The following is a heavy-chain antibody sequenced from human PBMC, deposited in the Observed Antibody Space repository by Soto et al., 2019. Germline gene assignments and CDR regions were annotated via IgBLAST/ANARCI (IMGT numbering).Heavy chain of an antibody. J-gene: IGHJ4*02. D-gene: IGHD3-22*01. CDR1: GFPFDDYA. CDR2: IHWNSGGM. Sequence: GGSLRLSCAASGFPFDDYAMHWVRQAPGKGLEWVSGIHWNSGGMGYADSVKGRFTVSRDNAKNSLYLQMNSLRLEDTALYYCVKETGNYYDSSGYYFDYWGQGTLVTVSS. CDR3: VKETGNYYDSSGYYFDY. V-gene: IGHV3-9*01.